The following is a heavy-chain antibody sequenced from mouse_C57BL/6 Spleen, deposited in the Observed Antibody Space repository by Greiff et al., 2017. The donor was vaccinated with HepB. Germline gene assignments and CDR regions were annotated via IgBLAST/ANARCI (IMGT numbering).Heavy chain of an antibody. D-gene: IGHD1-1*01. J-gene: IGHJ1*03. CDR3: ARNRNPLDLSDYYGSSYYFDV. CDR2: IWSGGST. CDR1: GFSLTSYG. V-gene: IGHV2-2*01. Sequence: QVQLKQSGPGLVQPSQSLSITCTVSGFSLTSYGVHWVRQSPGKGLEWLGVIWSGGSTDYNAAFISRLSISKDNSKSQVFFKMNSLQADDTAIYYCARNRNPLDLSDYYGSSYYFDVWGTGTTVTVSS.